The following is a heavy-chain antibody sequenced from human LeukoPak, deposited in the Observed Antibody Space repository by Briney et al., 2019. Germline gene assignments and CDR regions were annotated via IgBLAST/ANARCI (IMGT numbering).Heavy chain of an antibody. D-gene: IGHD3-22*01. CDR2: IKQDGSEK. CDR1: GFTFSSYW. CDR3: AREDSSGYAYYYYYMDV. V-gene: IGHV3-7*01. J-gene: IGHJ6*03. Sequence: GGSLRLSCAASGFTFSSYWMSWVRQAPGKGLEWVANIKQDGSEKYYVDSVKGRFTISRDNAKNSLYLQMNSLRAEDTAVYYCAREDSSGYAYYYYYMDVWGKGTTVTVSS.